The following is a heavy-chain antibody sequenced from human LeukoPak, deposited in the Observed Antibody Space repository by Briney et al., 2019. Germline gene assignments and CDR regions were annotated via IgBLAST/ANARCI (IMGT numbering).Heavy chain of an antibody. J-gene: IGHJ4*02. V-gene: IGHV3-11*01. CDR2: ISSSGSTI. CDR1: GFTFSDYY. D-gene: IGHD7-27*01. Sequence: GGSVRLSCAASGFTFSDYYMSWIRQAPGKGLEWVSYISSSGSTIYYADSVKGRFTISRDNAKNSLYLQMNSLRAEDTAVYYCARDSATGDFDYWGQGTLVTVSS. CDR3: ARDSATGDFDY.